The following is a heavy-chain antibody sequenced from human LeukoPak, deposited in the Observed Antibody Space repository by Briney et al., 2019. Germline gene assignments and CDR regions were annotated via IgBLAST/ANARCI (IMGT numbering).Heavy chain of an antibody. CDR1: GYTFTGYY. D-gene: IGHD3-22*01. V-gene: IGHV1-2*02. CDR2: INPNSGGT. Sequence: GASVKVSCKASGYTFTGYYMHWVRQAPGQGLEWMGWINPNSGGTNYAQKFQGRVTMTTDTSISTVYMELSSLRSDDTAVYYCARNYYDSTGYYGDGAFDIWGQGTMVTVSS. J-gene: IGHJ3*02. CDR3: ARNYYDSTGYYGDGAFDI.